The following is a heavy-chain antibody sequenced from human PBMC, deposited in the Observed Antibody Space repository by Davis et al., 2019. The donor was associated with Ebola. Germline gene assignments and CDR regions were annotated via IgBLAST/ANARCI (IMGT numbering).Heavy chain of an antibody. CDR1: GFTFSSYW. Sequence: PRGSLRLSCAASGFTFSSYWMSWVRQAPGKGLEWMGNIKPDGTETHYIDSVKGRFAISRDNTKNLLYLQMNSLRVDDTAVYYCARDPVTADWGQGTLVTVSS. J-gene: IGHJ4*02. CDR3: ARDPVTAD. V-gene: IGHV3-7*01. D-gene: IGHD2-21*02. CDR2: IKPDGTET.